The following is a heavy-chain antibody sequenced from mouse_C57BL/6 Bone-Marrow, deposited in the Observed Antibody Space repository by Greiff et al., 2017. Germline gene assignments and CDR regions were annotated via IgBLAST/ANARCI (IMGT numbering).Heavy chain of an antibody. CDR2: IYPGDGDT. Sequence: QVQLQQSGPELVKPGASVKISCKASGYAFSSSWMNWVKQRPGKGLEWIGRIYPGDGDTNYNGKFKGKATLTADKSSSTAYMQLSSLTSEDSAVYFWARRGDGSSYDWFAYWGQGTLVTVSA. CDR3: ARRGDGSSYDWFAY. J-gene: IGHJ3*01. V-gene: IGHV1-82*01. D-gene: IGHD1-1*01. CDR1: GYAFSSSW.